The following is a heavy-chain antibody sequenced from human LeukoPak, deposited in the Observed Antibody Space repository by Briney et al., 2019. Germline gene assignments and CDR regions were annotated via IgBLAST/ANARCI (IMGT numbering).Heavy chain of an antibody. CDR1: GYTFTHYG. J-gene: IGHJ4*02. Sequence: GASVNVSLKASGYTFTHYGISWVRQAPGQGLEWMGWISAYNGNTNYAQKLQGRVTMTTDTSTSTAYMELRSLRSDDTAVYYCARSGVGYYYDSSGFYPLAYWGQGTLVTVSS. V-gene: IGHV1-18*01. CDR3: ARSGVGYYYDSSGFYPLAY. CDR2: ISAYNGNT. D-gene: IGHD3-22*01.